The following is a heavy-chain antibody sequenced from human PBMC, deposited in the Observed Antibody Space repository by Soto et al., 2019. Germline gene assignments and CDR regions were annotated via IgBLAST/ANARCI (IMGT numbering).Heavy chain of an antibody. CDR2: IIPIFGTA. V-gene: IGHV1-69*06. Sequence: QVQLVQSGAEVKKPGSSVKVSCKASGGTFSSYAISWVRQAPGQGLEWMGGIIPIFGTANYAQKFQGRVTITADKPTSTAYMELSSRRSEDTAVYYWAGGAAPEGWGSYRWEDYWGQGTLVTVSS. CDR3: AGGAAPEGWGSYRWEDY. J-gene: IGHJ4*02. CDR1: GGTFSSYA. D-gene: IGHD1-26*01.